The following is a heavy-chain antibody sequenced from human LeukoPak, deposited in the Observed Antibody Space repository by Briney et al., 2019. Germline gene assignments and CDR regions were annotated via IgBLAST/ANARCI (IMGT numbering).Heavy chain of an antibody. J-gene: IGHJ4*02. V-gene: IGHV3-7*01. D-gene: IGHD3-22*01. CDR2: IKQDGSEK. Sequence: GGSLRLSCAASGFTFSSYWMSWVRQAPGKGLEWVANIKQDGSEKYYVDSVKGRFTISRDNAKNSLYLQMNSLRAEDTAVYYCARGPYYYDSSGSKHLNVWGQGTLVTVSS. CDR3: ARGPYYYDSSGSKHLNV. CDR1: GFTFSSYW.